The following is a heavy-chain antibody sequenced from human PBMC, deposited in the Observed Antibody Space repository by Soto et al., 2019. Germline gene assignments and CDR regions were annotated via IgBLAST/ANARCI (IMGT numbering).Heavy chain of an antibody. CDR1: GYTITSYA. CDR3: ARNGVTLYYFDY. Sequence: ASVKVSCKASGYTITSYAMHWVRQAPGQRLEWMGWISAGNGNTKYSQKFQGRVTITRDTSASTAYMELSSLRSEDTAVYYCARNGVTLYYFDYWGQGTLVTVSS. CDR2: ISAGNGNT. J-gene: IGHJ4*02. D-gene: IGHD5-18*01. V-gene: IGHV1-3*01.